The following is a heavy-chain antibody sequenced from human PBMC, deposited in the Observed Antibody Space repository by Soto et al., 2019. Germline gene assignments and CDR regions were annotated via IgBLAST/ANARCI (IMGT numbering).Heavy chain of an antibody. CDR2: ISSSSSYT. D-gene: IGHD4-17*01. CDR3: AKDTSWTIDY. Sequence: GGSLRLSCAASGFSFTDYYMSWIRQAPGKGLEWVSYISSSSSYTNYADSVKGRFTISRDNAKNSLYLQMNSLRPEDTALYYCAKDTSWTIDYWGQGTLVTVSS. J-gene: IGHJ4*02. V-gene: IGHV3-11*05. CDR1: GFSFTDYY.